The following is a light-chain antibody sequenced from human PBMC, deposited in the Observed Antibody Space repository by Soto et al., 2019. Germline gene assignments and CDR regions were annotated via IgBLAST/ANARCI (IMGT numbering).Light chain of an antibody. J-gene: IGLJ2*01. V-gene: IGLV2-14*01. CDR3: SSYTTSTTRII. CDR1: SSDVGGYNH. CDR2: VVS. Sequence: QSALTQPASVSGSPGQSITISCTGSSSDVGGYNHVSWYQQHPGKAPKLMIYVVSNRPSGVSNRFSGSKSGNTASLTISGLQAEDEADYYCSSYTTSTTRIIFGGGTKVTVL.